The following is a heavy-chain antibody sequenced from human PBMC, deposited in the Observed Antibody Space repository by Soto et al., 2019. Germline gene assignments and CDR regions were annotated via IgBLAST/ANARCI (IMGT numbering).Heavy chain of an antibody. CDR3: AAGERSCSDSSCYSEVRFYFDYYGMDV. V-gene: IGHV1-58*01. J-gene: IGHJ6*02. D-gene: IGHD2-15*01. Sequence: GASVKVSCKASGFSFVDSAVQWVRQGRGQRLDWIGWIVVGSGDTNYPQNFQERVTITRGMSTSTVYMELRSLTSEGTAVYFCAAGERSCSDSSCYSEVRFYFDYYGMDVWGQAPTVTVSS. CDR1: GFSFVDSA. CDR2: IVVGSGDT.